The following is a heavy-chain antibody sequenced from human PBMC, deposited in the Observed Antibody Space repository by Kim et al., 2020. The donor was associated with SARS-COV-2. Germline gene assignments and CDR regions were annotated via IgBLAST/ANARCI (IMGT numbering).Heavy chain of an antibody. J-gene: IGHJ4*02. CDR1: GFTFSNAW. CDR2: IKSKTDGGTT. CDR3: RWSGRRQWGFDY. D-gene: IGHD6-19*01. Sequence: GGSLRLSCAASGFTFSNAWMSWVRQAPGKGLEWVGRIKSKTDGGTTDYAAPVKGRFTISRDDSKNTLYLQMNSLKTEDTAVYYCRWSGRRQWGFDYWGQGTLVTVSS. V-gene: IGHV3-15*01.